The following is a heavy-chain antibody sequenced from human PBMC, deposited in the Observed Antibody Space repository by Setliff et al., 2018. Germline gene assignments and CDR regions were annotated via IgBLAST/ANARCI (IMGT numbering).Heavy chain of an antibody. CDR2: SNHSGST. CDR3: GRDVFDFRTGQGGP. J-gene: IGHJ5*02. D-gene: IGHD3-3*01. V-gene: IGHV4-34*01. Sequence: SETLSLTCSVYGESFSNNYWSWTRQPPGKGLEWIGESNHSGSTSYNPSLKSRLTMSVDTSKNQFSLKLTSVTAADTAVYYCGRDVFDFRTGQGGPWGQGTRVTVSS. CDR1: GESFSNNY.